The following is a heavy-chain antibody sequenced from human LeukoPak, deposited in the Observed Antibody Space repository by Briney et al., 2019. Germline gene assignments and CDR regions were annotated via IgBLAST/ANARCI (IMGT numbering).Heavy chain of an antibody. Sequence: SSETLSLTCTVSGGSISSTSYYWGWIRQPPEKGLEWIGSMYYGGSTNYNPSLKSRVTISIDASKNQFSLKLSSVSAADTAVYYCARLDYDILTGYGYFDLWGRGTLVTVSS. CDR1: GGSISSTSYY. CDR3: ARLDYDILTGYGYFDL. D-gene: IGHD3-9*01. V-gene: IGHV4-39*01. CDR2: MYYGGST. J-gene: IGHJ2*01.